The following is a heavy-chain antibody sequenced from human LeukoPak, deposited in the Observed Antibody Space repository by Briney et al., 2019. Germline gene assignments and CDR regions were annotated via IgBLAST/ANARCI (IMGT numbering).Heavy chain of an antibody. V-gene: IGHV3-7*01. CDR1: GFTFSSYW. CDR3: ARGGYSSSWQWIDY. Sequence: GGSLRLSCAASGFTFSSYWMSWVRQAPGKGLEWVANIKQDGSEKYYVDSVKGRFTISRDNAKNSLYLQMNSLRAEDTAVYYCARGGYSSSWQWIDYWGQGTLVTVSS. J-gene: IGHJ4*02. D-gene: IGHD6-13*01. CDR2: IKQDGSEK.